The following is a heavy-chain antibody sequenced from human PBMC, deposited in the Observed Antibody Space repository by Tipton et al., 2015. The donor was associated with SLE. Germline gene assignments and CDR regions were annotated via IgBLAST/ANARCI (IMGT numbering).Heavy chain of an antibody. CDR2: VYYTGNT. V-gene: IGHV4-39*07. D-gene: IGHD3-22*01. CDR3: ARDEYRYDTTGYHLLGHFDF. J-gene: IGHJ4*02. CDR1: GDSISSSSYY. Sequence: TLSLTCIVSGDSISSSSYYWGWIRQPPGKGLEWVGTVYYTGNTFYNPSLKSRVTISVDTSKNHFSLTLSSVTAADTAVYYCARDEYRYDTTGYHLLGHFDFWGQGTLVTVSS.